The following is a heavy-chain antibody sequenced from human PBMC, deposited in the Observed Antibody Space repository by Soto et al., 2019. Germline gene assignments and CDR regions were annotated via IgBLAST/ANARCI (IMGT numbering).Heavy chain of an antibody. CDR2: INAGNGNT. Sequence: QVQLVQSGAEVKKPGASVKVSCKASGYTFTSYAMHWVRQAPGQRLEWMGWINAGNGNTKYSQKFQGRVTITRDTSASTAYMELSSLRSEDTAVYYCARESGRYDFWSGYSFDYWGQGTLATVSS. CDR1: GYTFTSYA. CDR3: ARESGRYDFWSGYSFDY. J-gene: IGHJ4*02. D-gene: IGHD3-3*01. V-gene: IGHV1-3*01.